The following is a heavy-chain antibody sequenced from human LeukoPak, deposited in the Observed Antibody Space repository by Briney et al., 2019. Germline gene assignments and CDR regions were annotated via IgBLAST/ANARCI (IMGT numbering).Heavy chain of an antibody. D-gene: IGHD3-10*01. CDR3: AEGITMVRGVIRPV. CDR1: GFTFSSYE. CDR2: ISSSGSTI. Sequence: GGSLRLSCAASGFTFSSYEMNWVRQAPGKGLEWVSYISSSGSTIYYADPVKGRFTISRDNAKNSLYLQMNSLRAEDTAVYYCAEGITMVRGVIRPVWGKGTTVTISS. V-gene: IGHV3-48*03. J-gene: IGHJ6*04.